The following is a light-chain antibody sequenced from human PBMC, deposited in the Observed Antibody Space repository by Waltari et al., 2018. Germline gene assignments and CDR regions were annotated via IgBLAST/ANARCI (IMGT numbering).Light chain of an antibody. V-gene: IGKV4-1*01. Sequence: DIVMTQSPDSLAVSLGERATINCKYRQSVLYSSNNKNDLAWYQQKPGQPPKLLICWASTRESGVPDRFSGSGSGTAFTLTISSLQAEDVAVYYCQQYYSTPFTFGPGTKVDIK. CDR3: QQYYSTPFT. J-gene: IGKJ3*01. CDR2: WAS. CDR1: QSVLYSSNNKND.